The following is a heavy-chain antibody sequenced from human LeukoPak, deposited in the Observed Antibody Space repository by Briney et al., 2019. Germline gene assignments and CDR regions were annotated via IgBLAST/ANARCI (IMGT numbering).Heavy chain of an antibody. J-gene: IGHJ4*02. D-gene: IGHD3-22*01. CDR2: IWYDGSNT. V-gene: IGHV3-33*01. CDR3: ASGMGYSSGYYYFDY. CDR1: GFTFSSYG. Sequence: GGSLRLSCAASGFTFSSYGMHWVRQAPGKGLEWVAVIWYDGSNTYYADSVKGRFTISRDNSTNTLYLQMNSLRAEDTAVYYCASGMGYSSGYYYFDYWGQGSLVTVSS.